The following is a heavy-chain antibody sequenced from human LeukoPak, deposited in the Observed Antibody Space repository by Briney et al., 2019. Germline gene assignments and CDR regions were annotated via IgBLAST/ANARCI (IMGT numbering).Heavy chain of an antibody. CDR2: VYHTGST. Sequence: SETLSLTCNVSGGSLTTHYWSWVRQSPDKGLEWIGQVYHTGSTHYNPSLRSRFTISVDTSKNKVLLTLTSVTAADTAVYYCAREGRWGMKYYFGSWGPGTRVIVSS. J-gene: IGHJ4*02. CDR1: GGSLTTHY. D-gene: IGHD4-23*01. CDR3: AREGRWGMKYYFGS. V-gene: IGHV4-59*11.